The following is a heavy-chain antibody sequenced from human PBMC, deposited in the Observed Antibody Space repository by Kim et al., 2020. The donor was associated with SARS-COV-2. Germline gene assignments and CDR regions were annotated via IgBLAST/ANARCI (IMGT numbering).Heavy chain of an antibody. D-gene: IGHD6-13*01. Sequence: SETLSLTCTVSGGSITSYYWSWIRQPPGKGLEWIAYIFYNGSTNYNPSPKSRRTISVVTTKKQLSLRQRSVIAAATATYYCGRGNTYSIALMNAFDIWG. J-gene: IGHJ3*02. V-gene: IGHV4-59*08. CDR2: IFYNGST. CDR1: GGSITSYY. CDR3: GRGNTYSIALMNAFDI.